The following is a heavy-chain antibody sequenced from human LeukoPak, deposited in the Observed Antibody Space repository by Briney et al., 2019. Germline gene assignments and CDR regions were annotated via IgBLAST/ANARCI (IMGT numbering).Heavy chain of an antibody. D-gene: IGHD6-13*01. CDR1: GFTFSSYA. V-gene: IGHV3-30*04. Sequence: PGGSLRLSCAASGFTFSSYAMHWVRQAPGKWLEWVAVISYDGSNKYYADSVKGRFTISRDNSKNTLYLQMNSLRAEDTAVYYCARDNIRYSSNPAYMDVWGKGTTVTISS. CDR3: ARDNIRYSSNPAYMDV. J-gene: IGHJ6*03. CDR2: ISYDGSNK.